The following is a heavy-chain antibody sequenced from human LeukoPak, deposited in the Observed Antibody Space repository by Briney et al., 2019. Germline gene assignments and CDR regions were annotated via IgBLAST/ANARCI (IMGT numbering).Heavy chain of an antibody. J-gene: IGHJ3*02. CDR3: AKDRTPYSRSGGYYLGAFDI. D-gene: IGHD3-10*01. Sequence: GGSLRLSCAASGLTFSNYAMTWVRLAPGKGLEWVSSLSGSGGGTWYAGSVKGRFTISRDNSKDTLYLQMNSLRAEDTAVYYCAKDRTPYSRSGGYYLGAFDIWGHGTLVTVSS. V-gene: IGHV3-23*01. CDR1: GLTFSNYA. CDR2: LSGSGGGT.